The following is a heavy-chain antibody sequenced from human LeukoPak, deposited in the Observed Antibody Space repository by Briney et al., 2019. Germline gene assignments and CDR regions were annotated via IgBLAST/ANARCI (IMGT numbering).Heavy chain of an antibody. CDR2: IYASGST. Sequence: PETLSLTCNVSGGSISGYYWHWIRQPAGKGLEWIGRIYASGSTNYNPSLGSRVTMSLDTSKNYFSLKLNSVTAADTAVYFCARDPMTHFFDYWGQGTLVTVSP. CDR3: ARDPMTHFFDY. V-gene: IGHV4-4*07. D-gene: IGHD2-21*02. J-gene: IGHJ4*02. CDR1: GGSISGYY.